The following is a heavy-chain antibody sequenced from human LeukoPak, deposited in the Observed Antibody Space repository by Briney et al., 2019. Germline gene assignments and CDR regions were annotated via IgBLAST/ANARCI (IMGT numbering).Heavy chain of an antibody. CDR3: ARATVTRWFDP. J-gene: IGHJ5*02. D-gene: IGHD4-17*01. CDR2: IWYDGTNK. CDR1: GFAFSSFG. V-gene: IGHV3-33*01. Sequence: GGSLRLSCAASGFAFSSFGMHWVRQAPGKGLEWVAVIWYDGTNKYYADSVKGRFTISRDNSKNTLYLQMNSLRTEDTAVYYCARATVTRWFDPWGQGTLVTVSS.